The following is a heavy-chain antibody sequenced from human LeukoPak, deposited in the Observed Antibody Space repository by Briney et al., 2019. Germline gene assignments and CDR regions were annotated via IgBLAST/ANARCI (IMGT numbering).Heavy chain of an antibody. Sequence: GGSLRLSCAASGFTFSSNYMSWVRQAPGKGLEWVSVIYSGGSTYYADSVKGRFTISEDNSKNMLYLQMNRLRAEDKDVYYCASGLVGPLFCSGGSCHRPAQWGQGTLVTVSS. CDR2: IYSGGST. J-gene: IGHJ4*02. V-gene: IGHV3-53*01. CDR1: GFTFSSNY. D-gene: IGHD2-15*01. CDR3: ASGLVGPLFCSGGSCHRPAQ.